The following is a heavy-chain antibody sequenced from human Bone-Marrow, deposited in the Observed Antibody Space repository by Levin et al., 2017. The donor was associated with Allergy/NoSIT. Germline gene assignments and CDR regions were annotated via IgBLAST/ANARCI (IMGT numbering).Heavy chain of an antibody. CDR3: SRFGGFDV. D-gene: IGHD3-10*01. CDR2: IRSKAYDGTT. Sequence: GGSLRLSCTTSGFTFGDYAMSWFRQAPGKGLEWLSLIRSKAYDGTTEYAASVKGRFTISRDDSNSIAYLQMNSLKTEDTAVYYCSRFGGFDVWGQGTLVTVSS. CDR1: GFTFGDYA. J-gene: IGHJ4*02. V-gene: IGHV3-49*03.